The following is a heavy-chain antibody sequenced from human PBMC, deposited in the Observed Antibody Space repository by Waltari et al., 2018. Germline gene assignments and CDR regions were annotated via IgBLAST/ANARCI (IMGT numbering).Heavy chain of an antibody. V-gene: IGHV3-9*01. Sequence: EVQLVESGGGLVQPGRSLRLSCAASGFTFDDYAMHWVRQAAGKGREGFSGIRWNSGSIGNAGSGKGRFTISRDNAKNSLYLQMNSLRAEDTALYYCAKGGYSYGLRDWGQGTLVTVSS. D-gene: IGHD5-18*01. CDR1: GFTFDDYA. CDR3: AKGGYSYGLRD. CDR2: IRWNSGSI. J-gene: IGHJ4*02.